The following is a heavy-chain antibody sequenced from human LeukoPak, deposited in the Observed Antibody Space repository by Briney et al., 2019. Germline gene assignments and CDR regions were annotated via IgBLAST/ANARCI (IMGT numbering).Heavy chain of an antibody. CDR3: ARDRAVTTAAHYYYYYMDV. V-gene: IGHV4-4*07. Sequence: SETLSLTCTVSGGSISSYYWSWIRQPAGKGLEWIGRIYTSGSTNYNPSLKSRVTMSVDTSKNQFSLKLSSVTAADTAVYYCARDRAVTTAAHYYYYYMDVWGKGTTVTVSS. J-gene: IGHJ6*03. D-gene: IGHD4-17*01. CDR1: GGSISSYY. CDR2: IYTSGST.